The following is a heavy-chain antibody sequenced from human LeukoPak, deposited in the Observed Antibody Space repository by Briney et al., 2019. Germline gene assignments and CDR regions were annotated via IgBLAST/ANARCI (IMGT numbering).Heavy chain of an antibody. V-gene: IGHV4-39*01. CDR1: SDSVSSTSYY. CDR3: ARLLIVRYNGRTPTGAIDY. Sequence: PSETLSLTCTVSSDSVSSTSYYWGWIRQPPGKGLEWIGNIYYSGTTYYHPSLKSQATISVDTSRNQFSLKLSSVTAADTAIYYCARLLIVRYNGRTPTGAIDYWGQGTLVTVSS. J-gene: IGHJ4*02. CDR2: IYYSGTT. D-gene: IGHD5-12*01.